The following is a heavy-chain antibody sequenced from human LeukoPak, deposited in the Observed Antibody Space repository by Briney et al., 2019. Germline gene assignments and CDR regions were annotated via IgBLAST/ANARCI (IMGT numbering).Heavy chain of an antibody. CDR2: IIPILGIA. J-gene: IGHJ4*02. D-gene: IGHD3-22*01. CDR1: AGTFSIYA. V-gene: IGHV1-69*04. CDR3: ARDPNYDSSGPQGY. Sequence: ASVKVSCKASAGTFSIYAISWLRQAPGQGLEWMGRIIPILGIANYSQKFQGRVTITADKSTSTAYMELSSLRSEDTAVYYCARDPNYDSSGPQGYWGQGTLVTVSS.